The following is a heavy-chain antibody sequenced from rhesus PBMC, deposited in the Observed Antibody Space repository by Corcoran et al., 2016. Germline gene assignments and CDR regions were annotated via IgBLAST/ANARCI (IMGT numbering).Heavy chain of an antibody. CDR2: IYGSGGIT. CDR1: GGSISSSNW. Sequence: QVQLQESGPAVVKPSETLSLTCAVSGGSISSSNWWSWIRQPPGKGLEWIGRIYGSGGITQSNPSLKSRVTISIDTSKNQFSLKLSSVTAADTAVYYCARDRVFGLVTPSYGAFDFWGQGLRVTVSS. D-gene: IGHD3-3*01. J-gene: IGHJ3*01. CDR3: ARDRVFGLVTPSYGAFDF. V-gene: IGHV4-93*01.